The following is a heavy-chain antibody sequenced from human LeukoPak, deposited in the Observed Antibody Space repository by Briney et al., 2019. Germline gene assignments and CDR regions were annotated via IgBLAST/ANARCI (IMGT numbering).Heavy chain of an antibody. Sequence: PGGSLRLSCAASGFTFSRYSMNWVRQAPGKGLEWVSSITSSSSYIYYADSVKGRFTISRDNAKNSLYLQMNSLRTEDTAIYYCARDSYGDHEGIRWFDPWGQGTLVTVSS. J-gene: IGHJ5*02. CDR3: ARDSYGDHEGIRWFDP. CDR2: ITSSSSYI. CDR1: GFTFSRYS. D-gene: IGHD4-17*01. V-gene: IGHV3-21*01.